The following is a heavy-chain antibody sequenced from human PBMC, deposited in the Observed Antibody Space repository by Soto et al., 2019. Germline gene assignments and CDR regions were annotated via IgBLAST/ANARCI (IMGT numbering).Heavy chain of an antibody. CDR2: IIPIFGTA. D-gene: IGHD3-10*01. V-gene: IGHV1-69*06. J-gene: IGHJ5*02. Sequence: QVQLVQSGAEVKKPGSSVKVSCKASGGTFSSYAISWVRQAPGQGLEWMGGIIPIFGTANYAQKFQGRVTITADKSTSTAYMELSSLRSEDTAVYYCARGNYGSGSYKKAPPSNWFDPWGQGTLVTVSS. CDR3: ARGNYGSGSYKKAPPSNWFDP. CDR1: GGTFSSYA.